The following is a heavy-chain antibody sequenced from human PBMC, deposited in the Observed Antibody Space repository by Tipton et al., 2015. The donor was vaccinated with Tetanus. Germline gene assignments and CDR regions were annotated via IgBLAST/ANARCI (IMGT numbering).Heavy chain of an antibody. V-gene: IGHV6-1*01. CDR1: GDSVSSNSAA. Sequence: PGLVKPSQTLSLTCAISGDSVSSNSAAWNWIRQSPSRGLEWLARTYYRSRWYNDYALSVKSRITISPDTSKNQFSLQLNSVTPDDTAVYYCARDPLGDETIFDYWGQGTLVTVPS. CDR2: TYYRSRWYN. D-gene: IGHD3-10*01. CDR3: ARDPLGDETIFDY. J-gene: IGHJ4*02.